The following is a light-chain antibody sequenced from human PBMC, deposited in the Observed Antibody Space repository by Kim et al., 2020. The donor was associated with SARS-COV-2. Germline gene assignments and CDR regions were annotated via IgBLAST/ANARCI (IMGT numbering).Light chain of an antibody. CDR3: QQANSFPIT. Sequence: ESVGDRVPITCRASQGISSGLAWYQQKPGKAPKLLIYAASSLQSGVPSRFSGSGSGTDFTLTISSLQPEDFATYYCQQANSFPITFGQGTRLEIK. V-gene: IGKV1-12*01. J-gene: IGKJ5*01. CDR2: AAS. CDR1: QGISSG.